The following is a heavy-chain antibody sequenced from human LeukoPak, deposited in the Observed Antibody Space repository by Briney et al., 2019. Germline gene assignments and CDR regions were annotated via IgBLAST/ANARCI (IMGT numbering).Heavy chain of an antibody. J-gene: IGHJ4*02. CDR2: ISSDGNNK. D-gene: IGHD2-2*01. Sequence: GGSLRLSCAASGFTFSRYAMHWVRQAPGKGLEWVAVISSDGNNKYYADSVKGRFTISRDNSKNTLYLQMNSLRAEDTAVYYCARDEYLWVVIQLGLFDYWGQGTLVTVSS. CDR3: ARDEYLWVVIQLGLFDY. CDR1: GFTFSRYA. V-gene: IGHV3-30-3*01.